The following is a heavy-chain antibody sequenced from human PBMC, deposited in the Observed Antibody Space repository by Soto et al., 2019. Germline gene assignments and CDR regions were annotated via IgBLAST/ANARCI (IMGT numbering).Heavy chain of an antibody. CDR2: IYYSGST. D-gene: IGHD6-19*01. J-gene: IGHJ3*02. CDR3: ARRDSRGWYNAFDI. CDR1: GGSISSSSHY. Sequence: PSETLSLTCTVSGGSISSSSHYWGWIRQPPGKGLEWIGTIYYSGSTNSNPSLKSRVTISVDTSKNQFALKVNSVTAADTAAYFCARRDSRGWYNAFDIWGQGTTVTVSS. V-gene: IGHV4-39*01.